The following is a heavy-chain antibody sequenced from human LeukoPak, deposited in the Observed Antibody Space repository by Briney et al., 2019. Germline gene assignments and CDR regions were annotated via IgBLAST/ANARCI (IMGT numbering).Heavy chain of an antibody. D-gene: IGHD2-2*03. J-gene: IGHJ4*02. CDR2: IWYDGSNK. CDR1: GFTFSSYG. CDR3: ARDGYCSSTSCYVFAVDY. Sequence: GRSLRLSCAASGFTFSSYGMHWVRQAPGKGLEWVAVIWYDGSNKYYADSVKGRFTISRDNSKNTLYLQMNSLRAEDTAVYYCARDGYCSSTSCYVFAVDYWGQGTLVTVSS. V-gene: IGHV3-33*01.